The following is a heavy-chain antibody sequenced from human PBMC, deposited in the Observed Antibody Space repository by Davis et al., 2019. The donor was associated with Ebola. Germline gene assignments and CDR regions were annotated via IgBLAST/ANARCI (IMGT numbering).Heavy chain of an antibody. CDR1: GFTFGDYP. Sequence: GGSLRLSCTAFGFTFGDYPMSWVRQAPGKGLEWVGLIRSNSYGGTTEYAASVKGRFTVLRDDSKSIAYLQMNSLKSEDTAVYYCTRGGDSYAFDIWGQGTMVTVSS. CDR2: IRSNSYGGTT. V-gene: IGHV3-49*04. CDR3: TRGGDSYAFDI. D-gene: IGHD2-21*01. J-gene: IGHJ3*02.